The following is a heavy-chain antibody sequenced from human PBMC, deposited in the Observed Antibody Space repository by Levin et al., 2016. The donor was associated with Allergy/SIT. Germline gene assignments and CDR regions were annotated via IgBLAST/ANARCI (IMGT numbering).Heavy chain of an antibody. V-gene: IGHV1-2*04. CDR3: ARAPPIHLGELSL. CDR2: INPNSGGT. J-gene: IGHJ4*02. D-gene: IGHD3-16*02. Sequence: WVRQAPGQGLEWMGWINPNSGGTNYAQKFQGWVTMTRDTSTSTVYMELSSLRSEDTAVYYCARAPPIHLGELSLWGQGTLVTVSS.